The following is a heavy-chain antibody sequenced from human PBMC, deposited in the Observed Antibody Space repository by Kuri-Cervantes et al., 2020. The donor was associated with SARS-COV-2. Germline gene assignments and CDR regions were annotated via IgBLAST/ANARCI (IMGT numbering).Heavy chain of an antibody. Sequence: SVKVSCKAPETTFPNYDINWVRQATGQGLEWMGGIIPIFGTANYAQKFQGRVTITADESTSTAYMELSSLRSEDTAVYYCARGGWGYCSSTSCPTDYYYYYMDVWGKGTTVTVSS. D-gene: IGHD2-2*01. CDR2: IIPIFGTA. CDR1: ETTFPNYD. V-gene: IGHV1-69*13. J-gene: IGHJ6*03. CDR3: ARGGWGYCSSTSCPTDYYYYYMDV.